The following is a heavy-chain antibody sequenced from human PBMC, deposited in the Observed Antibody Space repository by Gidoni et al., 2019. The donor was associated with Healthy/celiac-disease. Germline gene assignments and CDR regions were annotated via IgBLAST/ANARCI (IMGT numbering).Heavy chain of an antibody. CDR1: GGSISSYY. Sequence: QVQLQESGPGLVKPSETLSLTCTVSGGSISSYYWRWIRQPPGKGLEWIGYIYYSGSTNYNPSLKSRVTISVDTSKNQFSLKLSSVTAADTAVYYCARSWGVPAAIDYWGQGTLVTVSS. D-gene: IGHD2-2*01. J-gene: IGHJ4*02. CDR2: IYYSGST. CDR3: ARSWGVPAAIDY. V-gene: IGHV4-59*01.